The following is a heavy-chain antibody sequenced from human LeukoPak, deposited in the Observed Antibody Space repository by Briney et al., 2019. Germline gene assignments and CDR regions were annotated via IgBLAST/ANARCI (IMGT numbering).Heavy chain of an antibody. D-gene: IGHD6-13*01. Sequence: GGSLRLSCAASGFTFSSYGMTWVRQAPGKGLEWVSYISSSGSTIYYADSVKGRFTISRDNAKNSLYLQMNSLRAEDTAVYYCARYTGYSSSWYMEERYYFDYWGQGTLVTVSS. J-gene: IGHJ4*02. V-gene: IGHV3-48*04. CDR3: ARYTGYSSSWYMEERYYFDY. CDR1: GFTFSSYG. CDR2: ISSSGSTI.